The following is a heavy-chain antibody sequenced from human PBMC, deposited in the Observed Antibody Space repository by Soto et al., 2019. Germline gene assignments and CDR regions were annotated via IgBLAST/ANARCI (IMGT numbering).Heavy chain of an antibody. Sequence: QVQLQESGPGLVKPSQTLSLTCNVSGESISSGGYYWSWIRHHPGKGLGWIGYIYNTENAYYNPFLKSRVTITMDTSKNQFAMRLSSVTAADTAVYYCARASSSSSAADYWGQGILGTVSS. CDR1: GESISSGGYY. CDR3: ARASSSSSAADY. D-gene: IGHD6-6*01. V-gene: IGHV4-31*03. J-gene: IGHJ4*02. CDR2: IYNTENA.